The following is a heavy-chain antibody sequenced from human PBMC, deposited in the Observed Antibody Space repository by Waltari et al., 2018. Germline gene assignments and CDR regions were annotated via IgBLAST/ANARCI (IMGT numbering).Heavy chain of an antibody. V-gene: IGHV3-30*18. J-gene: IGHJ5*01. CDR3: AKEAYFANNNYHDS. Sequence: QVQLVESGGGVVQSGGSLRLACAASGFDFSSYGLHWVGQTPARGLEWVALISYGGIIKEYADSVRGRFSISRDDSGRILYLQMDSLRVEDTAVYYCAKEAYFANNNYHDSWGQGTRVTVTS. D-gene: IGHD2-21*01. CDR2: ISYGGIIK. CDR1: GFDFSSYG.